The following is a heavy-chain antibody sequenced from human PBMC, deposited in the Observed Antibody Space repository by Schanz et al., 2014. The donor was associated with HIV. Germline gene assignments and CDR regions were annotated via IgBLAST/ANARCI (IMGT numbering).Heavy chain of an antibody. D-gene: IGHD3-16*01. CDR3: AQMGAFAAFDI. CDR2: ITDSGDKT. Sequence: EALLLESGGGLVQPGGSLRLSCRGSEFPFSHNAMTWVRQAPGKGLQWVSSITDSGDKTDYTDSVKGRFTISRDNSRNTLVLQMDSLRVDDTAVYYCAQMGAFAAFDIWGHGTVVTVSS. CDR1: EFPFSHNA. V-gene: IGHV3-23*01. J-gene: IGHJ3*02.